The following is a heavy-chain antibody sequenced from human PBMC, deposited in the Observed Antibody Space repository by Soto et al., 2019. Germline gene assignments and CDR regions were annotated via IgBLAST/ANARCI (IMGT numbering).Heavy chain of an antibody. CDR2: IYYSGST. Sequence: SETLSLTCTISGGSISSGDYYWSWIRQPPGKGLEWIGYIYYSGSTFYNPSLKNRVTISLDTSKIQFSLKLSSVTAADTAVYYCVREGRDNWLVPWGQGTLVTVSS. V-gene: IGHV4-30-4*01. CDR1: GGSISSGDYY. CDR3: VREGRDNWLVP. J-gene: IGHJ5*02.